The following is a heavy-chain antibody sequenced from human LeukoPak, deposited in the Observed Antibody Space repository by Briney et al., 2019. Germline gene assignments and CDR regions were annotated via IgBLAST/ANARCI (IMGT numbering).Heavy chain of an antibody. CDR1: GGSISSSSYY. J-gene: IGHJ5*02. V-gene: IGHV4-39*01. CDR3: ARLRDWFDP. CDR2: IYYSGST. Sequence: SETLSLTCTVSGGSISSSSYYWGWIRQPPGKGLEWIGSIYYSGSTYYNPSLKSRVTISVDTSKNQFSLKLSSVTAADTAVYYCARLRDWFDPWGQGTLVTVSS.